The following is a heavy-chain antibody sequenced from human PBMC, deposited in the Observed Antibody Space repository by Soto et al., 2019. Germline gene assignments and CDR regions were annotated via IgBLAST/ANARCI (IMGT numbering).Heavy chain of an antibody. V-gene: IGHV4-59*11. CDR2: IYDSVKT. CDR1: GGSISSHY. D-gene: IGHD3-16*01. J-gene: IGHJ2*01. CDR3: ARAFAGFGAYWYFDL. Sequence: SETLSLTCTVSGGSISSHYWTWIWIRQLPGRGLEWVGYIYDSVKTKYNPSLKSRVTISVDTSKNQFSLQLSSVTAADTAVYYCARAFAGFGAYWYFDLWGRGTLVTVSS.